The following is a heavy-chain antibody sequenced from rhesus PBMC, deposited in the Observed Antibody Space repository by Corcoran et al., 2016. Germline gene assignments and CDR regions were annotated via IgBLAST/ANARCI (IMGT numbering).Heavy chain of an antibody. J-gene: IGHJ4*01. Sequence: QVQLQQWGEGLVKPSETLSLTCAVYGGSISGYYYWSWIRQAPGKGLEWIGNIDGRRASPNSNPSLKNRVTISKATSKNQFSLKLSSVTAADTAVYYCARETQPGGWLGGGWEIDYWGQGVLVTVSS. CDR3: ARETQPGGWLGGGWEIDY. V-gene: IGHV4-73*01. D-gene: IGHD6-37*01. CDR1: GGSISGYYY. CDR2: IDGRRASP.